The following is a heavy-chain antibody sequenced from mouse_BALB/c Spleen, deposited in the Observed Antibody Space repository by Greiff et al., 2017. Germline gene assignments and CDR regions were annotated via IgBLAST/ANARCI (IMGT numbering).Heavy chain of an antibody. J-gene: IGHJ1*01. CDR1: GYTFPDYA. CDR2: ISTYYGDA. CDR3: ARPGGSRGGYFEV. Sequence: VQLQQSGAELVRPGVSVKISCKGSGYTFPDYAMHWVKQSHAKSLEWIGVISTYYGDASYNQKFKGKATMTVDKSSSTAYMELARLTSEDSAIYYCARPGGSRGGYFEVWGAGTTVTVSS. V-gene: IGHV1S137*01. D-gene: IGHD1-1*01.